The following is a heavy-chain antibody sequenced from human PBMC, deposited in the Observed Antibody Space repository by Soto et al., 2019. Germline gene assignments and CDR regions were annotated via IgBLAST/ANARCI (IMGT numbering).Heavy chain of an antibody. J-gene: IGHJ4*02. CDR1: GFTISSYC. CDR3: AKEVDQYYGSRSASDY. D-gene: IGHD3-10*01. CDR2: ISYDESNK. Sequence: GSLRRSCTASGFTISSYCMHWVRQAPGKGLEWMAVISYDESNKYYADSVKGRFTISTDNSKNTLYLQMNSLRAEDTAVYYCAKEVDQYYGSRSASDYWGQGTLVTVSS. V-gene: IGHV3-30*18.